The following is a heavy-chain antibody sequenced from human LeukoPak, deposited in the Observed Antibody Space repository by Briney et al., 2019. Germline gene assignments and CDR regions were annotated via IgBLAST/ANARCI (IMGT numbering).Heavy chain of an antibody. V-gene: IGHV4-38-2*02. CDR2: IYHSGST. CDR3: ARDNWISSGYYDGSDY. D-gene: IGHD3-22*01. CDR1: GYSISSGYY. J-gene: IGHJ4*02. Sequence: SETLSLTCTVSGYSISSGYYWGWIRQPPGKGLEWIGSIYHSGSTYYNPSLKSRVTISVDTSKNQFSLKLSSVTAADTAVYYCARDNWISSGYYDGSDYWGQGTLVTVSS.